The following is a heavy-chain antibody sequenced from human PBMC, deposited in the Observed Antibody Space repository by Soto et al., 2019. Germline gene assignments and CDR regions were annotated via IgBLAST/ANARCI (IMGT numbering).Heavy chain of an antibody. V-gene: IGHV5-51*01. CDR2: TFPGDSDT. J-gene: IGHJ4*02. CDR3: ARLVDGYPGY. CDR1: GYTFTSQW. D-gene: IGHD5-12*01. Sequence: GESLKISCKASGYTFTSQWIGWVRQKSGIGLEWMGLTFPGDSDTRYSPSFQGQVTISADKSISTAFLQWSSLEASDTAMYYCARLVDGYPGYWGQGTLVTVSS.